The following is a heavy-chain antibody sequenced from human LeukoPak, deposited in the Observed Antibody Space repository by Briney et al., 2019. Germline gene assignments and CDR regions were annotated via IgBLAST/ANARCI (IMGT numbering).Heavy chain of an antibody. J-gene: IGHJ4*02. D-gene: IGHD6-25*01. V-gene: IGHV3-7*01. CDR1: GFTFSSYW. CDR3: AREIAAEDY. CDR2: IIQDGSEK. Sequence: GGSLRLSCAASGFTFSSYWMTWVRQAPGKGLEWVANIIQDGSEKYYVDSVKGRFSSSRDNAKNSLYLQMNSLRAEDTAVYYCAREIAAEDYWGQGTLVTVSS.